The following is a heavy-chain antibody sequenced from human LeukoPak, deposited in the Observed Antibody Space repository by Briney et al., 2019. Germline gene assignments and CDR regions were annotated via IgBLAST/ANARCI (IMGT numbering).Heavy chain of an antibody. CDR2: IYYSGST. J-gene: IGHJ2*01. Sequence: SETPSLTCTVSGGSISSYYWSWIRQPPGKGLEWIGYIYYSGSTNYNPSLKSRVTISVDTSKNQFSLKLCSVTAADTAVYYCANSPRTYYDILTGYYKGWYFDLWGRGTLAIVSS. D-gene: IGHD3-9*01. CDR3: ANSPRTYYDILTGYYKGWYFDL. CDR1: GGSISSYY. V-gene: IGHV4-59*01.